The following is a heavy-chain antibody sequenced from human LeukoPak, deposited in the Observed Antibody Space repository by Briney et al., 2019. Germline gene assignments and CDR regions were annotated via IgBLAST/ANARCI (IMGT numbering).Heavy chain of an antibody. Sequence: GGSLRLSCAASGFTFSDYYMSWIRQAPGKGLEWVSYISSSGSTIYYADSVKGRFTISRDNAKNSLYLQMNSLRAEDTAVYYCARDPSAFGELSKIADYWGQGTLVTVSP. CDR2: ISSSGSTI. CDR1: GFTFSDYY. J-gene: IGHJ4*02. D-gene: IGHD3-10*01. V-gene: IGHV3-11*04. CDR3: ARDPSAFGELSKIADY.